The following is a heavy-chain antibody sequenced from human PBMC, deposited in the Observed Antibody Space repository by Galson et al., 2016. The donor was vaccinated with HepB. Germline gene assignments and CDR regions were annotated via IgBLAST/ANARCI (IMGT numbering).Heavy chain of an antibody. CDR2: INVGNGNT. Sequence: SVKVSCKASGYTISSYAMHWVRQAPGQRLEWMGWINVGNGNTKYSQNFQGRVTITRDTSANTEYMELSSLRSEDTAVYYCARDRGGSYLSHYAFDMWGQGTMVTVSS. D-gene: IGHD1-26*01. CDR3: ARDRGGSYLSHYAFDM. J-gene: IGHJ3*02. V-gene: IGHV1-3*01. CDR1: GYTISSYA.